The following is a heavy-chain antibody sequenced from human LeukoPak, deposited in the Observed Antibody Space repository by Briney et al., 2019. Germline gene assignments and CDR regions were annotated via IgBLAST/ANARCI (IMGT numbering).Heavy chain of an antibody. CDR1: GFTFSNYN. V-gene: IGHV3-21*01. CDR3: ARALWSGPVYYGMDV. D-gene: IGHD3-10*01. CDR2: ISSTSSYI. Sequence: GGSLRLSRAASGFTFSNYNFYWVRQAPGKGLEWVSSISSTSSYIYYADSMKGRFTISRDNAKNSLYLQMNSLRAEDTAVYYCARALWSGPVYYGMDVWGQGTTVTVSS. J-gene: IGHJ6*02.